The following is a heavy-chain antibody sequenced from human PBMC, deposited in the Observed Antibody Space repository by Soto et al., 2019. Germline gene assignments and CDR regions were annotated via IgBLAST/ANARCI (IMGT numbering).Heavy chain of an antibody. Sequence: QVQLQESGPGLVKPSETLSLTCTVSGGSISSYQWSWIRQPAGKGLEWIGRIYTSGSTNYNPSLKSRVTMSVDTSKKQFSLKLSSVTAADTAVYYCTGDGSWSSGMDVWGQGTTVTVSS. CDR3: TGDGSWSSGMDV. D-gene: IGHD6-13*01. V-gene: IGHV4-4*07. CDR2: IYTSGST. CDR1: GGSISSYQ. J-gene: IGHJ6*02.